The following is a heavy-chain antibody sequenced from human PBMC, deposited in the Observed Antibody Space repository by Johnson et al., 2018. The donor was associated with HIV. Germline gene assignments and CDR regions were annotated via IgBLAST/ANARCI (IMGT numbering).Heavy chain of an antibody. CDR1: GFTFSNAW. CDR3: ARDRRARLPLYAFDI. CDR2: ISDDGSNK. D-gene: IGHD6-6*01. Sequence: QMLLVESGGGLVKPGGSLRLSCAASGFTFSNAWMSWVRQAPGKGLDWVAVISDDGSNKYYADSVKGRFTISRDNSKNTLYLQMNSLRAEDTAVYYCARDRRARLPLYAFDIWGQGTMVTVSS. J-gene: IGHJ3*02. V-gene: IGHV3-30*03.